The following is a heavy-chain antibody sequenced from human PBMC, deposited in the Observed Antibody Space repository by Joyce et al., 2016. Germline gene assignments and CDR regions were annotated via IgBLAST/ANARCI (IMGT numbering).Heavy chain of an antibody. CDR1: GGAISSGSFS. D-gene: IGHD2-2*01. J-gene: IGHJ4*02. Sequence: QLQLQESGPGLVKPSETLSLTCTVSGGAISSGSFSWAWIRQPPGKGLEWIGTVYYTRNTYYNSSLKSRVTISVDTPKNQFSLKMSSVTAADTAVYYWARDNFVLVPASNGFDYWGQGTLAIVSS. CDR2: VYYTRNT. CDR3: ARDNFVLVPASNGFDY. V-gene: IGHV4-39*07.